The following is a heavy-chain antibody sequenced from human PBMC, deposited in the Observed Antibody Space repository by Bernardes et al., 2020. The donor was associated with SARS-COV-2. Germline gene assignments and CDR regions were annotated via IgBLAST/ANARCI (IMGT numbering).Heavy chain of an antibody. D-gene: IGHD3-22*01. CDR2: ISAYSGST. V-gene: IGHV1-18*01. J-gene: IGHJ4*02. Sequence: ASVKVSCEASGYTFSNSGISWVRQAPGQGLEWMGWISAYSGSTRYAQSLQGRVTMTTDTSTSTAYMELRSLTSDDTAVYYCAKGRDSGYLVPFDYWGQGTLVTVSS. CDR1: GYTFSNSG. CDR3: AKGRDSGYLVPFDY.